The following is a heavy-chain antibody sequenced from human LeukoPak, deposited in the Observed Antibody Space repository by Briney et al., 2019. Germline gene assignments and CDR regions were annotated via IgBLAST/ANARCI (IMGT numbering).Heavy chain of an antibody. J-gene: IGHJ3*02. D-gene: IGHD1-26*01. V-gene: IGHV3-20*04. CDR3: ARGGATVNAFDI. CDR1: GFTFDDYG. CDR2: INWNGGST. Sequence: GGSLRLSCAASGFTFDDYGMSWVRQAPGKGLEWVSGINWNGGSTGYADSVKGRFTISRDNSKNSLYLQMNSLRAEDTALYYCARGGATVNAFDIWGQGTMVTVSS.